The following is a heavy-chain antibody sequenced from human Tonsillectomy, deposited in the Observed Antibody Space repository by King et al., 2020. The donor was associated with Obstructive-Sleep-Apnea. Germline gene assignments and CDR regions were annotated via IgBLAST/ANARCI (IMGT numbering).Heavy chain of an antibody. CDR2: IWYDGSNN. V-gene: IGHV3-33*03. CDR3: SKDIGVGSYGVFAI. Sequence: VQLVESGGGVVQPGRSLRLSCAASGFTFSSYGMHWVRQAPGKGLEWVAVIWYDGSNNYYADSVKGRFTISRDKSKNTVYLQLTSLRVYDTAMYFWSKDIGVGSYGVFAIWGQGTQVTVSS. CDR1: GFTFSSYG. D-gene: IGHD4-17*01. J-gene: IGHJ3*02.